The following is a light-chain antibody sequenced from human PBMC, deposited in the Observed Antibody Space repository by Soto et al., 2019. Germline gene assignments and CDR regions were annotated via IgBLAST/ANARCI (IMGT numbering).Light chain of an antibody. J-gene: IGKJ1*01. Sequence: EIVLTQSPGTLSLSPGDRATLSCRASQTVNSNFLSWYQQKPGQAPRLLVYGASSRATGIPDRFSGSGSGTDFTLTISRLEPEDFAVYYCLKYGSSVWKFGKGTKVDI. CDR2: GAS. CDR3: LKYGSSVWK. V-gene: IGKV3-20*01. CDR1: QTVNSNF.